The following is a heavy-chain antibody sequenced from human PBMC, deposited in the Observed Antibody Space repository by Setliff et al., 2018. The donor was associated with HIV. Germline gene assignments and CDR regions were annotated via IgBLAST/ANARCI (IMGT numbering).Heavy chain of an antibody. CDR2: VYYSGST. J-gene: IGHJ6*03. V-gene: IGHV4-61*05. CDR3: ARVYYYDSSGYSEPYYMDV. Sequence: SETLSLTCTVSGGSISSSSYYWGWIRQPPGKGLEWIGYVYYSGSTNYNPSLKSRVTISVDTSKKQFSLKLSSVTAADTAVYYCARVYYYDSSGYSEPYYMDVWGKGTTVTVSS. CDR1: GGSISSSSYY. D-gene: IGHD3-22*01.